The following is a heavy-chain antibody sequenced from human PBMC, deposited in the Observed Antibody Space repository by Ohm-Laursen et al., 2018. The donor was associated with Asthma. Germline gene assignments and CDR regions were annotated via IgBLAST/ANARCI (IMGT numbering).Heavy chain of an antibody. CDR2: ISAYNGNK. Sequence: ASVKVSCKASGGTFSSYAISWVRQAPGQGLEWMGWISAYNGNKNYAQKLQGRVTMTTDTSTSTAYMELRSLRSDDTAVYYCARRYYDILTGYFVGWFDPWGQGTLVTVSS. D-gene: IGHD3-9*01. CDR1: GGTFSSYA. J-gene: IGHJ5*02. V-gene: IGHV1-18*01. CDR3: ARRYYDILTGYFVGWFDP.